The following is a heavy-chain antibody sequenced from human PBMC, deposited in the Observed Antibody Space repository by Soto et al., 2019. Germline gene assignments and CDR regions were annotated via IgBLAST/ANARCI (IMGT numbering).Heavy chain of an antibody. CDR2: INAGNGNT. D-gene: IGHD6-19*01. V-gene: IGHV1-3*01. J-gene: IGHJ6*01. CDR1: GYTFTSYA. Sequence: ASVKVSCKASGYTFTSYAMHWVRQAPGQRLEWMGWINAGNGNTKYSQKFQGRVTITRDTSASTAYMELSSLRSEDTAVYYCARDRAGYYGMGVWGQGTTVTVSS. CDR3: ARDRAGYYGMGV.